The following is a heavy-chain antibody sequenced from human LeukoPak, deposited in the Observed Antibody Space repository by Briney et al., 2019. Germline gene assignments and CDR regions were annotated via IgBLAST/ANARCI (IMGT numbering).Heavy chain of an antibody. CDR3: ARLGNYYYYYMDV. D-gene: IGHD3-16*01. V-gene: IGHV3-66*02. CDR2: IYSGGST. CDR1: GFTFSSYS. J-gene: IGHJ6*03. Sequence: GGSLRLSCAASGFTFSSYSMNWVRQAPGKGLEWVSVIYSGGSTYYADSVKGRFTISRDNSKNTLYLQMNSLRAEDTAVYYCARLGNYYYYYMDVWGKGTTVTVSS.